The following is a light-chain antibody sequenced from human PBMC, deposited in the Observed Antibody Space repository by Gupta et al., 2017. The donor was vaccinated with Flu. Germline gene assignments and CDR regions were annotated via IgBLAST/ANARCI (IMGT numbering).Light chain of an antibody. CDR3: QVGDTARDQVI. J-gene: IGLJ2*01. CDR2: DDS. Sequence: SFVLTQPPSVSVAPGLTARITCVGNRIGSKVVHWYQQKAGQAPVLVVYDDSDRASGVPERFSGSNSGNTATLTNTGVEAGDEADYYCQVGDTARDQVIFGGGTKLTVL. CDR1: RIGSKV. V-gene: IGLV3-21*02.